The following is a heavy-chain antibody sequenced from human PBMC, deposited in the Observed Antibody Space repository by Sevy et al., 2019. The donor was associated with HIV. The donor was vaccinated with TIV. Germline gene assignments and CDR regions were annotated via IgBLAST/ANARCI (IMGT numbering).Heavy chain of an antibody. CDR3: TTEDIGVVPGAKREGPSSPY. D-gene: IGHD2-2*01. J-gene: IGHJ4*02. Sequence: GGSLRLSCAASGFTFSNAWMNWVRQAPGKGLEWVGRIKSKTDGGTTDYAAPVKGRFTISRDDSKNTLYLQMNSLKTEDTAVYYCTTEDIGVVPGAKREGPSSPYWGQGTLVTVSS. CDR2: IKSKTDGGTT. V-gene: IGHV3-15*01. CDR1: GFTFSNAW.